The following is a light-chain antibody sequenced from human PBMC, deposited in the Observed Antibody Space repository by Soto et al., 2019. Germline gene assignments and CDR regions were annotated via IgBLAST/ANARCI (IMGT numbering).Light chain of an antibody. V-gene: IGLV3-9*01. CDR2: RDS. Sequence: ELTQPLSVSVALGQTARITCGGNNIGSKNVHWYQQKPGQAPVLVIYRDSNRPSGIPERFSGSNSGNTATLTISRAQAGDEADYYCQVWDSSTDVFGTGTRSPS. J-gene: IGLJ1*01. CDR3: QVWDSSTDV. CDR1: NIGSKN.